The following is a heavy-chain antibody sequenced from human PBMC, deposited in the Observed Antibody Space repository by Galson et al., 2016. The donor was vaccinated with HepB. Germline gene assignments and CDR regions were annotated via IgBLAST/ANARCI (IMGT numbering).Heavy chain of an antibody. D-gene: IGHD1-26*01. CDR2: IYHSGST. CDR1: GGSVSSRNW. V-gene: IGHV4-4*02. J-gene: IGHJ3*02. CDR3: ARAMFKWELLPGPHDAFDI. Sequence: ETLSLTCAVSGGSVSSRNWWSWVRQPPGKGLEWIGEIYHSGSTDYNPSLKSRVTISVDKSKNQFSLNLSSVTAADTAVYYCARAMFKWELLPGPHDAFDIWGQGTMVTVSS.